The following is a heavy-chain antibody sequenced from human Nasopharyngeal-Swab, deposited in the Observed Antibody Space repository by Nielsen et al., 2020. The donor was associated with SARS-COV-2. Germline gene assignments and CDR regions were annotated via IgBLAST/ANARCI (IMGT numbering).Heavy chain of an antibody. D-gene: IGHD3-10*01. CDR2: IWYDGSNK. CDR1: GFTFSTFS. J-gene: IGHJ1*01. Sequence: GGSLRLSWAASGFTFSTFSMHGVRKAPGKGREGVAVIWYDGSNKYYADSVRGRFTISRDNSKNTLYLQMNSLRAEDTAVYYCARAYYYGSGSYYTGAEYFQHWGQGTLVTVSS. V-gene: IGHV3-33*01. CDR3: ARAYYYGSGSYYTGAEYFQH.